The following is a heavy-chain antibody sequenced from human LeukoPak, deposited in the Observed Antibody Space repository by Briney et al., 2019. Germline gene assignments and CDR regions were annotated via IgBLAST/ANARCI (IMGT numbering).Heavy chain of an antibody. J-gene: IGHJ4*02. CDR1: GFTFSSYG. CDR2: IWYDGSNK. D-gene: IGHD5-12*01. V-gene: IGHV3-33*01. CDR3: ARRGPTSGYDGCDY. Sequence: GGSLRLSCAASGFTFSSYGMHWVRQAPGKGLEWVAVIWYDGSNKYYADSVKGRFTISGDNSKNTLYLQMNSLRAEDTAVYYCARRGPTSGYDGCDYWGQGTLVTVSS.